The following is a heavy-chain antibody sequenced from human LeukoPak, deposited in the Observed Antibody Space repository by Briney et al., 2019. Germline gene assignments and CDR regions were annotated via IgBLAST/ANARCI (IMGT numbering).Heavy chain of an antibody. J-gene: IGHJ4*02. CDR3: GRDGRSFDY. CDR2: IYYSGST. D-gene: IGHD1-26*01. CDR1: GGSISSSVFF. Sequence: SGTLSLTCTVSGGSISSSVFFWGWIRQPPGKGLQWIGSIYYSGSTYYIPSLKSRVTISVDTSKNQFSLKLSSVTAADTAVYYCGRDGRSFDYWGQGTLVTVSS. V-gene: IGHV4-39*07.